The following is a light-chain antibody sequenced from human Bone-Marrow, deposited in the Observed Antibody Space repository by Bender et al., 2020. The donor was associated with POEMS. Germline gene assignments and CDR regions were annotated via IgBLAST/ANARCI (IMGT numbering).Light chain of an antibody. CDR1: SSDVGAFEY. Sequence: QSALTQPASVSGSPGQSITISCTGTSSDVGAFEYVSWYQQHPDKAPRLMIFDVNHRPSGVPDRFSGSKSGTSASLAITGLQAEDEGDYYCQSYDNSLGGWVFGGGTKLTVL. CDR2: DVN. V-gene: IGLV2-14*03. CDR3: QSYDNSLGGWV. J-gene: IGLJ3*02.